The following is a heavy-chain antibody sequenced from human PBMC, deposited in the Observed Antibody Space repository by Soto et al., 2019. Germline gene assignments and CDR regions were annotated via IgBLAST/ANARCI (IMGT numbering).Heavy chain of an antibody. CDR2: IYHSGST. Sequence: SETLSLTCAVSGGSISSGGYSWSWIRQPPGKGLEWIGYIYHSGSTYYNPSLKSRVTISVDGSKNQFSLKLSSVTAADTAVYYCARGAGITGTARRWFDPWGQGTLVTVSS. D-gene: IGHD1-20*01. CDR3: ARGAGITGTARRWFDP. J-gene: IGHJ5*02. CDR1: GGSISSGGYS. V-gene: IGHV4-30-2*01.